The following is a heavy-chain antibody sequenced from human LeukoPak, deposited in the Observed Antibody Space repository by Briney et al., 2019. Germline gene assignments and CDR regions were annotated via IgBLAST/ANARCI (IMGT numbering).Heavy chain of an antibody. CDR2: ISGGGGST. V-gene: IGHV3-23*01. D-gene: IGHD3-9*01. J-gene: IGHJ6*02. Sequence: GGSLRLSCAASGFTFNSYAMSWVRQAPGKGLEWVSAISGGGGSTYHADSVKGRFTISRDNSKNTLYLQMNSLRAEDTAVYYCAKGRNVLRYPYGMDVWGQGTTVTVSS. CDR3: AKGRNVLRYPYGMDV. CDR1: GFTFNSYA.